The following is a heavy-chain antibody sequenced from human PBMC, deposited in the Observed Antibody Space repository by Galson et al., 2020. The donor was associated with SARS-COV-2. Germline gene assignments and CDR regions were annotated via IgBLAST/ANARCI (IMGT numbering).Heavy chain of an antibody. J-gene: IGHJ3*01. CDR2: ITNDGSGK. D-gene: IGHD4-17*01. CDR1: GFTFRDYG. V-gene: IGHV3-33*01. CDR3: ARDDNGAQNGLDV. Sequence: GGSLRLSCAPSGFTFRDYGMHWVRQAPGKGLEWVAVITNDGSGKHYGDSAKGRFIISRDNSENTLYLQMNSLRVEDTAVYSCARDDNGAQNGLDVWGQGTLVTVSS.